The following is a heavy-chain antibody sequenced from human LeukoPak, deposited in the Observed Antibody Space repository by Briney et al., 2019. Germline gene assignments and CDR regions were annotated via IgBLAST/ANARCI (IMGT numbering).Heavy chain of an antibody. Sequence: SETLSLTCTVSGGSISSYYWSWIRQPPGKGLEWIGYIYYSGSTNYDPSLKSRVTISVVTSKNQFSLKLSSVTAADTAVYYCARARNYYDSSDYYYEGDAFDIWGQGTMVTVSS. V-gene: IGHV4-59*01. CDR2: IYYSGST. D-gene: IGHD3-22*01. CDR3: ARARNYYDSSDYYYEGDAFDI. J-gene: IGHJ3*02. CDR1: GGSISSYY.